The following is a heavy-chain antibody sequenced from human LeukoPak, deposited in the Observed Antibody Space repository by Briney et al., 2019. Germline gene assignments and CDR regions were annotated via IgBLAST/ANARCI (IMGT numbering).Heavy chain of an antibody. Sequence: ASVKVSCKASGYTFPNYGISWVRQARGQGLEWMGWISVYDGNTNYAQKLQGRLTMTTATSTSTAYMELRSLRSDDTAVYYCARDPQQLVGATGGGFGYWGQGTLVTVSS. V-gene: IGHV1-18*01. D-gene: IGHD1-26*01. CDR1: GYTFPNYG. CDR3: ARDPQQLVGATGGGFGY. CDR2: ISVYDGNT. J-gene: IGHJ4*02.